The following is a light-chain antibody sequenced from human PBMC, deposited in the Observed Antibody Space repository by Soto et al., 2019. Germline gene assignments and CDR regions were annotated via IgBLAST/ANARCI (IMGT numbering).Light chain of an antibody. CDR2: EVS. CDR3: SSYAGSNNFV. Sequence: QSALTQPPSASGSPGQSVTISCTGTSSDVGGYNYVSWYQQHPGKAPKLMIYEVSKRPSRVPDRFSGSKSGNTASLTVSGLQAEDEADYYCSSYAGSNNFVFGTGTELTVL. J-gene: IGLJ1*01. CDR1: SSDVGGYNY. V-gene: IGLV2-8*01.